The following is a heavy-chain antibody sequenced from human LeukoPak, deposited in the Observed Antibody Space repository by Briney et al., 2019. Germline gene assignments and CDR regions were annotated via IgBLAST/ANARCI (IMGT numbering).Heavy chain of an antibody. D-gene: IGHD5-24*01. CDR2: IYSGGST. Sequence: PGGSLRLSCAASGFTLSSSYMSWVRQAPGKGLEGVSVIYSGGSTYYPDSVKGRFTISRDNSKNTLFLQMNSLRAEDPAGYYCAQGDGYNYFNYWGRGTLVTVSS. J-gene: IGHJ4*02. CDR3: AQGDGYNYFNY. CDR1: GFTLSSSY. V-gene: IGHV3-53*01.